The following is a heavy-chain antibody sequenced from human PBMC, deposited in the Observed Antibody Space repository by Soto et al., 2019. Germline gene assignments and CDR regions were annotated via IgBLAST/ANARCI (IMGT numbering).Heavy chain of an antibody. CDR2: IYYSGST. J-gene: IGHJ4*02. Sequence: QVQLQESGPGLVKPSETLSLTCTVSGGSISSYYWSWIRQPPGKGLEWIGYIYYSGSTNYNPSLKSRVTISVDTSKNQFSLKLSSATAADTAVYYCARHHDYWGQGTLVTVSS. V-gene: IGHV4-59*08. CDR3: ARHHDY. CDR1: GGSISSYY.